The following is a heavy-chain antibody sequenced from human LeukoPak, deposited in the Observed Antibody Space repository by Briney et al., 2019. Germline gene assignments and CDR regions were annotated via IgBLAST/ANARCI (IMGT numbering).Heavy chain of an antibody. CDR2: ISGSGGST. CDR3: AKDRYDSSGWAQYYLDY. J-gene: IGHJ4*02. Sequence: GGSLRLSCAASGFTFSSYAMSWVRQAPGKGLEWVSAISGSGGSTYYADSVKGRFTISRDNSKNTLYLQMNSLRAEDTAVYYCAKDRYDSSGWAQYYLDYWGQGTLVTVSS. CDR1: GFTFSSYA. V-gene: IGHV3-23*01. D-gene: IGHD6-19*01.